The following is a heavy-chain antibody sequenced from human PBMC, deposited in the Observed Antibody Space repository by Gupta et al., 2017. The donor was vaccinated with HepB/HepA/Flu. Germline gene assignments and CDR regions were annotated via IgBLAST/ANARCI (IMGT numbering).Heavy chain of an antibody. J-gene: IGHJ6*03. CDR2: ISSGSRAI. Sequence: EVQLVESGGGLVQPGGSLRLSCTASGFTVSSYSMIWVRQAPGKGLEWVSYISSGSRAIYYADSVKGRFTISRDSAKNSLFLQMNSLRDEDTAVYFCARAVAGTTFVAYYMDVWGKGTTVTVSS. CDR3: ARAVAGTTFVAYYMDV. CDR1: GFTVSSYS. D-gene: IGHD1-7*01. V-gene: IGHV3-48*02.